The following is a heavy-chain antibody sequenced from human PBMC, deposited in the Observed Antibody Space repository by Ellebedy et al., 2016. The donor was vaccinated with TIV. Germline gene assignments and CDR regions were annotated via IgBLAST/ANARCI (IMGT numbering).Heavy chain of an antibody. CDR3: ARGGLTAASDY. V-gene: IGHV3-74*01. J-gene: IGHJ4*02. D-gene: IGHD2-2*01. CDR1: GFTFTSYW. Sequence: GESLKISCAASGFTFTSYWMHWVRQAPGKELVWVSRIKGDGSSAGYADSVKGRITISRDNAKNTLYLQMNSLRAEDTAVYYCARGGLTAASDYWGQGTLVTVSS. CDR2: IKGDGSSA.